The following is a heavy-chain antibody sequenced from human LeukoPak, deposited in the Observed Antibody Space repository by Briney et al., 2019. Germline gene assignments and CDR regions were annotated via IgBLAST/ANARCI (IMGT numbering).Heavy chain of an antibody. CDR3: ATIRGQYCSGGSCYGPDY. V-gene: IGHV3-23*01. CDR1: GFTFSSYA. Sequence: GGSLRLSCAASGFTFSSYAMSWVRQAPGKGLEWVSGISAGGGSTYYADSVKGRFTVSRDSSKNILYLQMNSLRAEDTAVYYCATIRGQYCSGGSCYGPDYWGQGTLVTVSS. CDR2: ISAGGGST. D-gene: IGHD2-15*01. J-gene: IGHJ4*02.